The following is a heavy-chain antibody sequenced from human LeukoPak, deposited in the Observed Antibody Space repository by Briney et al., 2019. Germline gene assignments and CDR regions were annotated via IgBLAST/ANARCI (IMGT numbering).Heavy chain of an antibody. CDR3: ARAVITVAGQFDS. Sequence: GGSLRLSCVASGFTFSRYVMSWVRQAPGKGLEWVSAISGSGGGTYYADSVKGRFTISRDNSKNTLYVKMNNLRAEDTAVYFCARAVITVAGQFDSWGRGTLVTVSS. V-gene: IGHV3-23*01. CDR2: ISGSGGGT. D-gene: IGHD6-19*01. J-gene: IGHJ4*02. CDR1: GFTFSRYV.